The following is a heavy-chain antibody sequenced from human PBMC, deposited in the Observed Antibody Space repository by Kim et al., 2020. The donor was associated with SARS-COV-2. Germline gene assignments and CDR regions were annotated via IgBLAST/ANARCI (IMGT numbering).Heavy chain of an antibody. Sequence: GGSLRLSCAASGFTFSSYWMSWVRQAPGKGLEWVANIKQDGSEKYYVDSVKGRFTISRDNAKNSLYLQINSLRAEDTAVYYCARDATIRYCSSTSCYGIKRGPFDIWGQGTMVTVSS. V-gene: IGHV3-7*01. D-gene: IGHD2-2*01. CDR1: GFTFSSYW. CDR3: ARDATIRYCSSTSCYGIKRGPFDI. J-gene: IGHJ3*02. CDR2: IKQDGSEK.